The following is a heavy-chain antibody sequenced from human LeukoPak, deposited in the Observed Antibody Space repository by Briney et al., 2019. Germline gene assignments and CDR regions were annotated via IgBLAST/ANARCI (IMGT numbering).Heavy chain of an antibody. CDR3: AREVGYNDYGGNGCDY. D-gene: IGHD4-23*01. Sequence: SQTLSLTCTVYGGSISSGSYYWSWLRQPAGKGLEWIGRIYTSGSTNYNPSLKSRVTISVDTSKNQFSLKLSSVTAADTAVYYCAREVGYNDYGGNGCDYWGQGTLVTVSS. CDR2: IYTSGST. CDR1: GGSISSGSYY. J-gene: IGHJ4*02. V-gene: IGHV4-61*02.